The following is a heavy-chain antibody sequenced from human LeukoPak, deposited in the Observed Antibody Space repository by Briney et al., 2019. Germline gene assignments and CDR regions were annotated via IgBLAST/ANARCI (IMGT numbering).Heavy chain of an antibody. CDR1: GFTSSTYA. D-gene: IGHD2-21*02. V-gene: IGHV3-23*01. Sequence: GGSLRLSCAASGFTSSTYAMKWVRQTAGKGLEWVSAISGSGGSTYYADSVKGRFTISRDNSKNTLYLQMNSLRVEDTAVYYCVTSTCGGDCYSGFDYWGQGTLVTVSS. CDR2: ISGSGGST. CDR3: VTSTCGGDCYSGFDY. J-gene: IGHJ4*02.